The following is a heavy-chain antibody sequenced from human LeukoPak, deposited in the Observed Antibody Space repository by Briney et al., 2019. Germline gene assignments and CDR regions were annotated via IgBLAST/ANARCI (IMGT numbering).Heavy chain of an antibody. V-gene: IGHV1-18*01. CDR1: GYTFTNYG. CDR2: ISAYNGDT. D-gene: IGHD5-18*01. CDR3: ARDQLEVTTWIQLWLGGAFDI. Sequence: GASVKVSCKASGYTFTNYGINWVRQAPGQGLEWMGWISAYNGDTSYAQKLQGRVTMTTDTSTSTAYMELRSLRPDDTAMYYCARDQLEVTTWIQLWLGGAFDIWGQGTMVTVSS. J-gene: IGHJ3*02.